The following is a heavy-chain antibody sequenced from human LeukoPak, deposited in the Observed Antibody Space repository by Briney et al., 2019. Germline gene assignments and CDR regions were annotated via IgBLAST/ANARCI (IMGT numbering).Heavy chain of an antibody. CDR2: IYYSGST. CDR1: GGSISGYY. D-gene: IGHD3-16*02. V-gene: IGHV4-59*08. J-gene: IGHJ4*02. CDR3: ARLSSGFNGRIRYYFDY. Sequence: SETLSLTCTVSGGSISGYYWSWIRQPPGKGLEWIGYIYYSGSTNYYPSLKSRVTISVDTSKNQFSLKLSSVTAADTAVYYCARLSSGFNGRIRYYFDYWGQGTLVTVSS.